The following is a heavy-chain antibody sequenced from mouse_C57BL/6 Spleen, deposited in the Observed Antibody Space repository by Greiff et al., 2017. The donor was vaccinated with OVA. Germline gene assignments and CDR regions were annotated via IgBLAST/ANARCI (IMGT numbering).Heavy chain of an antibody. J-gene: IGHJ4*01. Sequence: QVQLKESGPGLVQPSQSLSITCTVSGFSLTSYGVHWVRQSPGKGLEWLGVIWRGGSTDYNAAFMSRLSITKDNSKSQVFFKMNSLQADDTAIYYCAKKRNDYDYAMDYWGQGTSVTVSS. CDR3: AKKRNDYDYAMDY. D-gene: IGHD2-4*01. V-gene: IGHV2-5*01. CDR1: GFSLTSYG. CDR2: IWRGGST.